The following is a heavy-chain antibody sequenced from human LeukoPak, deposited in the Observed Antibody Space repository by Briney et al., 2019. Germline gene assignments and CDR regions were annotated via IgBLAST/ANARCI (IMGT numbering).Heavy chain of an antibody. J-gene: IGHJ4*02. CDR1: GGSISSGGYY. D-gene: IGHD6-6*01. CDR2: IYYSGST. Sequence: PSQTLSLTCTVSGGSISSGGYYWSWIRQHPGKGLEWIGYIYYSGSTYYNPSLKSRVTISVDTSKNQFSLKLSSVTAADTAVYYCCGGSSSQRPLDYWGQGTLVTVSS. CDR3: CGGSSSQRPLDY. V-gene: IGHV4-31*03.